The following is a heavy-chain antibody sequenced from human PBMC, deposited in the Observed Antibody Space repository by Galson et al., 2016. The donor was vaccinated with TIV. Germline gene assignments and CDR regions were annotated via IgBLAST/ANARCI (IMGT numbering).Heavy chain of an antibody. CDR2: IYPGDSDT. V-gene: IGHV5-51*01. CDR3: ARRCAVDYGDYAAFDI. J-gene: IGHJ3*02. Sequence: QSGAEVKEPGESLNISCKGSGYIFTNYWIGWVRQMPGKGLEWMGIIYPGDSDTRYSPSFQGQVTISADRSINTAYLLLNSLKASDTTMYYCARRCAVDYGDYAAFDIWGQGTIVTVSS. D-gene: IGHD4-17*01. CDR1: GYIFTNYW.